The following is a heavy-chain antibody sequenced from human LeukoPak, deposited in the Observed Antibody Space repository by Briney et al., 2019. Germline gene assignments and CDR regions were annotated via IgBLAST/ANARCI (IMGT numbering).Heavy chain of an antibody. J-gene: IGHJ4*02. Sequence: GGSLRLSCAASGFTFSSYAMNWVRQAPGKGLEWVSAISGSGGSTYYADSVKGRFTISRDNSKNALYLQMNSLRAEDTAVYYCARYSSDYFDYWGQGTLVTVSS. D-gene: IGHD6-19*01. CDR3: ARYSSDYFDY. CDR2: ISGSGGST. CDR1: GFTFSSYA. V-gene: IGHV3-23*01.